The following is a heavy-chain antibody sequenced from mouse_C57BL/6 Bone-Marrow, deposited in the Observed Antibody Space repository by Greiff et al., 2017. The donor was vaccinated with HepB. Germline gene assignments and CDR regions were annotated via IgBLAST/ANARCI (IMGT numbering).Heavy chain of an antibody. V-gene: IGHV1-52*01. J-gene: IGHJ2*01. D-gene: IGHD1-1*01. CDR1: GYTFTSYW. Sequence: QVQLQQPGAELVRPGSSVKLSCKASGYTFTSYWMHWVKQRPIQGLEWIGNIDPSDSETHYNQKFKDKATLTVDKSSSTAYMQLSSLTSEDSAVYYCARGRYYYGSSFYYFDYWGQGTTLTVSS. CDR2: IDPSDSET. CDR3: ARGRYYYGSSFYYFDY.